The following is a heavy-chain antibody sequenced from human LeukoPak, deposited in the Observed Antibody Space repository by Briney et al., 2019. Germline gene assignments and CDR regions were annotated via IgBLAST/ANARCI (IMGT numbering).Heavy chain of an antibody. V-gene: IGHV3-48*04. CDR2: ISSSSSTI. CDR1: GFTFSSYG. CDR3: ARDATLIGLYYYYYYTDV. J-gene: IGHJ6*03. Sequence: PGGSLRLSCAASGFTFSSYGMTWVRQAPGKGLEWVSYISSSSSTIYYADSVKGRFTISRDNAKNSLYLQMNSLRAEDTAVYYCARDATLIGLYYYYYYTDVWGKGTTVTISS.